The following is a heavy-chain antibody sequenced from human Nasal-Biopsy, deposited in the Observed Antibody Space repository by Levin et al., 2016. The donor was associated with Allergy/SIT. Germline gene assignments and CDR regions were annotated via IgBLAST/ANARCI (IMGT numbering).Heavy chain of an antibody. CDR3: ARGGTSGSTSFDY. V-gene: IGHV3-7*03. CDR2: INRDGSEK. Sequence: GESLKISCGASGFSFSSYWMTWVRQAPGKGLEWVANINRDGSEKHYVDSVKGRFAISRDNTKNSLSLQMNSLRADDTAIYFCARGGTSGSTSFDYWGQGTLVTVSS. D-gene: IGHD6-6*01. CDR1: GFSFSSYW. J-gene: IGHJ4*02.